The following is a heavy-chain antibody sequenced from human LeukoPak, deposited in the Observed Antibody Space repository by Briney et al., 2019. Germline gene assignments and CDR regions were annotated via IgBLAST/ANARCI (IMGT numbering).Heavy chain of an antibody. CDR1: GGTFGSYV. Sequence: GASVKVSCKASGGTFGSYVISWVRQAPGQGLEWMGGSIPIFGTAHYAQKFQGRLTITADESTSTVYMEMSSLRSEDTAMYYCAKEGDTALVTGYFDLWGRGTLVTVSS. D-gene: IGHD5-18*01. V-gene: IGHV1-69*01. CDR3: AKEGDTALVTGYFDL. J-gene: IGHJ2*01. CDR2: SIPIFGTA.